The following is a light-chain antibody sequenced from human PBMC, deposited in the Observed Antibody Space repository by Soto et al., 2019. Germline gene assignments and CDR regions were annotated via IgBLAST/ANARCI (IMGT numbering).Light chain of an antibody. CDR1: QSVSFN. J-gene: IGKJ2*01. V-gene: IGKV3D-15*01. Sequence: EIVMTQSPATLSVSPGERATLSCRASQSVSFNLAWYQQKPGQAPRLVIYGALTRATGIPARFSGSGSGTEFTLAISSLQSEDFAVYYCQQYNNWPPMYTFGQGTKVEIK. CDR3: QQYNNWPPMYT. CDR2: GAL.